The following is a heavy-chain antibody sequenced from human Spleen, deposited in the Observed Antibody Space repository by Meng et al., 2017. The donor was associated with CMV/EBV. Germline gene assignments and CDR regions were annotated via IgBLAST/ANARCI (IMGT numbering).Heavy chain of an antibody. CDR3: VHRIRDDSVGYWYFDL. V-gene: IGHV2-5*02. CDR2: IYWDDDK. J-gene: IGHJ2*01. Sequence: QITLKESGPTLVKPTHTLTLTCTFSGFSLNTSGVGVGWIRQPPGKALEWLALIYWDDDKRYSPSLKSRLTITKDTSKNQVVLIVTNMDPVDTATYYCVHRIRDDSVGYWYFDLWGRGTLVTVSS. D-gene: IGHD5/OR15-5a*01. CDR1: GFSLNTSGVG.